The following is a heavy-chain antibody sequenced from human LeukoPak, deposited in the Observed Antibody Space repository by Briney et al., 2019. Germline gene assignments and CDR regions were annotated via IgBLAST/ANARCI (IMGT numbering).Heavy chain of an antibody. V-gene: IGHV3-53*01. CDR3: ARETRANRYRGSGSNAFDI. CDR1: GFTVSSNY. Sequence: TGGSLRLSCAASGFTVSSNYMSWVRQAPGKGLEWVSVIYSGGSTYYADSVKGRFTISRDNSKNTLYLQMNSLRAEDTAVYYCARETRANRYRGSGSNAFDIWGQGTMVTVSS. J-gene: IGHJ3*02. D-gene: IGHD3-16*02. CDR2: IYSGGST.